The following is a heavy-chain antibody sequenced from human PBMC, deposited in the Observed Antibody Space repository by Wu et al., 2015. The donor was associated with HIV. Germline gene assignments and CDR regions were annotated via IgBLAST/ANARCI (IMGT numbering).Heavy chain of an antibody. CDR2: INPSGGST. J-gene: IGHJ4*02. V-gene: IGHV1-46*01. D-gene: IGHD2-15*01. CDR3: ARDRCSGGSCYSLFGY. CDR1: GYTFTSSY. Sequence: QVQLVQSGAEVKKPGASVKVSCKASGYTFTSSYMHWVRQAPGQRLEWMGIINPSGGSTSYAQKFQGRVTMTRDTSTSTVYMELSSLRSEDTAVYYCARDRCSGGSCYSLFGYWGQGTLVTISS.